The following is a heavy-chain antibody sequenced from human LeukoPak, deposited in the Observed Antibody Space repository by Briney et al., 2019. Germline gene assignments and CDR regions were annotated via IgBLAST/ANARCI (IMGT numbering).Heavy chain of an antibody. V-gene: IGHV1-18*01. D-gene: IGHD5-18*01. J-gene: IGHJ5*02. CDR3: AREGYSYGLNWFDP. CDR2: ISAYNGNT. Sequence: ASVKVSCKASGYTFTSYGISWVRQAPGQGLEWMGWISAYNGNTNYAQKLQDRVTMTTDTSTSTAYMELRSLRSDDTAVYYCAREGYSYGLNWFDPWGQGTLVTVSS. CDR1: GYTFTSYG.